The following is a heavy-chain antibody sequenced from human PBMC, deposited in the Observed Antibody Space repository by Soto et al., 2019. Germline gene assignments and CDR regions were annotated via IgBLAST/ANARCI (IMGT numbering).Heavy chain of an antibody. Sequence: QVQLQESGPGLVKPSETLSLTCTDSGGSISSYYWSWIRQPPGKGLEWIGYIYYSGSTNYNPSLKSRVTISVDTSKNQFSPKLSSVTAADTAVYYCARLYGYSFDYWSQGTLVTVSS. D-gene: IGHD2-8*02. CDR2: IYYSGST. CDR3: ARLYGYSFDY. CDR1: GGSISSYY. J-gene: IGHJ4*02. V-gene: IGHV4-59*08.